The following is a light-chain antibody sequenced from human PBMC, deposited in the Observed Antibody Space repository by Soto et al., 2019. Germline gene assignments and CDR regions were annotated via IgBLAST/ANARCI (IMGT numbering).Light chain of an antibody. V-gene: IGLV2-11*01. CDR1: SSDVGGYNY. CDR3: CSYAGNSLWV. J-gene: IGLJ3*02. CDR2: DVS. Sequence: QSALTQPRSVSGSPGQSVTISCTGTSSDVGGYNYVSWYQQHPGKAPKLIIYDVSKWPSGVPDRFSGSKSGNTASLTISGLQAEDEADYYCCSYAGNSLWVFGGGTQLT.